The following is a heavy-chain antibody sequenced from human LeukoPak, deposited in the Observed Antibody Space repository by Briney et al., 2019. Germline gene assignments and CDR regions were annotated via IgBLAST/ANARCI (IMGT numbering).Heavy chain of an antibody. CDR3: AKGIVNQLTVVSLYFDY. J-gene: IGHJ4*02. V-gene: IGHV3-23*01. CDR1: GFTFSTYA. Sequence: GGSLRLSCAASGFTFSTYAMTWVRQTPGKGLEWVSGISDFGSSTYYADSVRGRFTISRDNSKNTLYLQMNSLRAEDTAVYYCAKGIVNQLTVVSLYFDYWGQGTLVTVSS. CDR2: ISDFGSST. D-gene: IGHD6-6*01.